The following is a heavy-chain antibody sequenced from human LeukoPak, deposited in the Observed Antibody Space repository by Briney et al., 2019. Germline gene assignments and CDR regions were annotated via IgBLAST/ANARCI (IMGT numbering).Heavy chain of an antibody. CDR2: ISGSGGST. J-gene: IGHJ4*02. CDR1: GFTFSTYA. CDR3: ARRYFDS. V-gene: IGHV3-23*01. Sequence: GGSLRLSCAASGFTFSTYAMSWVRQAPGKGLEWVSTISGSGGSTYYADSVKGRFTISRDNTKNSLYLQMNSLRAEDTAVYYCARRYFDSWGQGTLVTVSS.